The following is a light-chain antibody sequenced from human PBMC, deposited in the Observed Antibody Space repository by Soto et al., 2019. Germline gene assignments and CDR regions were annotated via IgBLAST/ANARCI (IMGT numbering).Light chain of an antibody. V-gene: IGKV3-20*01. Sequence: EIILTQSPGTLSLSPWERATLSCRASQSVSNNYLAWYQQKPGQAPRLLIYVASNRATGIPDRFSGSGSGTDFTLTISRLEPEDFAVYYCQQYGSSGTFGQGTKVDIK. CDR1: QSVSNNY. CDR2: VAS. J-gene: IGKJ1*01. CDR3: QQYGSSGT.